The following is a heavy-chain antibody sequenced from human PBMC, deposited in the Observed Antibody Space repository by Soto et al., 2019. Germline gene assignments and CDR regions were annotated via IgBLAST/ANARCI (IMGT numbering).Heavy chain of an antibody. Sequence: ASVKVSCKASGYTFITYDINWVRQAPGQGLEWMGWMNPYNGNAGYAQKFQGRVTMTRNTSISAAYMELTSLKSNDTAVYFCARRKERSGPHYFDSWGQGTLVTVSS. V-gene: IGHV1-8*01. D-gene: IGHD1-1*01. CDR2: MNPYNGNA. CDR3: ARRKERSGPHYFDS. J-gene: IGHJ4*02. CDR1: GYTFITYD.